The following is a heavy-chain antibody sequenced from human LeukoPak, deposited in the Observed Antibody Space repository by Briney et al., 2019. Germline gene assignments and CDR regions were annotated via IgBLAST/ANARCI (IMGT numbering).Heavy chain of an antibody. Sequence: GGSLRLSCAASGFTFRNYVIHWVRQAPGKGLEWVAVTSSDLNVKLYADSVKGRFTISRDNSRSTLYLQMNSLRPEDTAIYYCAREGYYGSGSPPSLYFDYWDQGTLVTVSS. V-gene: IGHV3-30-3*01. D-gene: IGHD3-10*01. CDR3: AREGYYGSGSPPSLYFDY. CDR1: GFTFRNYV. CDR2: TSSDLNVK. J-gene: IGHJ4*02.